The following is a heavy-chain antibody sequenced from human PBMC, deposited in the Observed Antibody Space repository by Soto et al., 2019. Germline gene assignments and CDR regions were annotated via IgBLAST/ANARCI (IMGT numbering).Heavy chain of an antibody. CDR3: ARHVYHYYDSCVHVDC. V-gene: IGHV4-31*03. CDR1: GDSISTDDDY. J-gene: IGHJ4*02. CDR2: IYHTGST. D-gene: IGHD3-22*01. Sequence: QVQLQESGPGLVKPSQTLPLTCTVSGDSISTDDDYWSWIRQRPGKGLEWIGYIYHTGSTHYNPSLKIRMLITVDTSTKQFSLRLRSVTAADTAVYYCARHVYHYYDSCVHVDCWGQGTLVTVSS.